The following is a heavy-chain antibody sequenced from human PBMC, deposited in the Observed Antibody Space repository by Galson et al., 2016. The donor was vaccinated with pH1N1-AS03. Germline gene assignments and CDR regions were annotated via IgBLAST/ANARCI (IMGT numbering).Heavy chain of an antibody. CDR3: ARDGMMGDACDI. J-gene: IGHJ3*02. V-gene: IGHV3-74*01. CDR2: IDNDGRNT. Sequence: SLRLSCAASGFIFNNHWMHWVRQPPGEGLVWVSRIDNDGRNTDYADSVKGRFIISRDTAKNTLYLEMNSLRVEDTSVYYCARDGMMGDACDIWGQGTMVTVSP. D-gene: IGHD1-1*01. CDR1: GFIFNNHW.